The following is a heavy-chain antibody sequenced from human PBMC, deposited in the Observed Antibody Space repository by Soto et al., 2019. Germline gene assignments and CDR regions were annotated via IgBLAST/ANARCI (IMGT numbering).Heavy chain of an antibody. D-gene: IGHD6-19*01. Sequence: ESGGGVVQPGRSLRLSCAASGFTFSSYAMHWVRQAPGKGLEWVAVISYDGSNKYYADSVKGRFTISRDNSKNTLYLQMNSLRAEDTAVYYCARGGIAVAGANWYFDLWGRGTLVTVSS. CDR3: ARGGIAVAGANWYFDL. V-gene: IGHV3-30-3*01. J-gene: IGHJ2*01. CDR1: GFTFSSYA. CDR2: ISYDGSNK.